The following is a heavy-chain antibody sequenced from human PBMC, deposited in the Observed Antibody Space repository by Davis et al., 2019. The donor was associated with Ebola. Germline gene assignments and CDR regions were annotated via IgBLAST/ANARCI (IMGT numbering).Heavy chain of an antibody. Sequence: TVSCKGSGYSFTSYWIGWVRQMPGKGLEWMGIIYPGDSDTRYSPSFQGQVTISADTSISTAYLQWSSLKASDTAMYYCARLVRRSIFGVVTGFDYWGQGTLVTVSS. J-gene: IGHJ4*02. CDR2: IYPGDSDT. CDR3: ARLVRRSIFGVVTGFDY. D-gene: IGHD3-3*01. CDR1: GYSFTSYW. V-gene: IGHV5-51*01.